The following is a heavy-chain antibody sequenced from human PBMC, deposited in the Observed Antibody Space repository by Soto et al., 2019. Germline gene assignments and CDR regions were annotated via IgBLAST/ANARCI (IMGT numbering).Heavy chain of an antibody. Sequence: QVQLVESGGGVVQPGRSLRLCCAASGFTFSSSGMHWVRQAPGKGLEWVALIWYDGSEKYYADSVKGRFTISRDNSKNTLYLQMNSLRAEDTAVYHCARGPYSGGFDYWGQGTLVTVSS. CDR3: ARGPYSGGFDY. J-gene: IGHJ4*02. CDR2: IWYDGSEK. CDR1: GFTFSSSG. D-gene: IGHD6-19*01. V-gene: IGHV3-33*01.